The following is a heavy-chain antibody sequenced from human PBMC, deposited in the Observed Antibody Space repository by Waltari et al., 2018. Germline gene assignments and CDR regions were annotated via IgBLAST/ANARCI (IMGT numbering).Heavy chain of an antibody. J-gene: IGHJ4*02. CDR2: ISSSRSYI. CDR3: ARVAGTTIPFDY. D-gene: IGHD1-7*01. V-gene: IGHV3-21*01. CDR1: GFTFSSYS. Sequence: EVQLVESGGGLVKPGGSLRLSCAASGFTFSSYSMNWVRQAPGKGLEWVSSISSSRSYIYYADAVQGRFPISTDNSKNSLYLQMNSLSAEDTAVYYCARVAGTTIPFDYWGQGTLVTVSS.